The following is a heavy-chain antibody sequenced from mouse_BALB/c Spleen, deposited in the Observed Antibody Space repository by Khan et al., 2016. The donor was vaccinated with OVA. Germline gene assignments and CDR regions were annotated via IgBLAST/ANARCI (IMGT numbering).Heavy chain of an antibody. CDR1: GFTFSSFF. J-gene: IGHJ3*01. V-gene: IGHV5-9-1*01. CDR2: ISSAGTYT. CDR3: ANGNYGWFAY. Sequence: EVELVESGGGLVKTGGSLKLSCAASGFTFSSFFMSWVRQTPEKRLEWVATISSAGTYTYYLDSVRGRFTISRDTAKNPLYLQLNSLSAEDTAMYYCANGNYGWFAYWGQGTLVTVSA. D-gene: IGHD2-1*01.